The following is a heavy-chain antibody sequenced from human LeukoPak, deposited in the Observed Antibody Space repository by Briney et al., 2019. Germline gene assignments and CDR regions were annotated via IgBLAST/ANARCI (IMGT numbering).Heavy chain of an antibody. CDR1: GFTFSSYW. CDR2: INTDESRT. V-gene: IGHV3-74*01. Sequence: GGSLRLSCEASGFTFSSYWMHWVRQVPGKGLVWVSRINTDESRTNYADSVEGRFTISRDNAKNTLYLQMNSLRAEDTAVYYCAKDQGYSGYALFDYWGQGTLVTVSS. J-gene: IGHJ4*02. CDR3: AKDQGYSGYALFDY. D-gene: IGHD5-12*01.